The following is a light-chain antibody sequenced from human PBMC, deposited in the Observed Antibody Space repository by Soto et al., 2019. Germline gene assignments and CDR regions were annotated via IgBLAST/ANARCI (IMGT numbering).Light chain of an antibody. J-gene: IGLJ1*01. CDR3: AAWDATLYGYG. CDR1: SSNLGDNT. V-gene: IGLV1-44*01. CDR2: SYD. Sequence: PPSSATHEKKVTIFCSTSSSNLGDNTVNWYQHVPGTAPKLLIYSYDQRPSGVPDRFSGSRSGTSASLAISGLQSEDEADYYCAAWDATLYGYGFG.